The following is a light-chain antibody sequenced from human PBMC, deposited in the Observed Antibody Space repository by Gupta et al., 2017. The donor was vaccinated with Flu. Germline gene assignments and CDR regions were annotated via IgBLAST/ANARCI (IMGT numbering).Light chain of an antibody. J-gene: IGLJ3*02. Sequence: SYELTQPPSVSVSPGQTASITCSGNKLGDRYASWYQQKPGQSPVLVIYQDSKRPLGIPERFSGSNSGNTATLTISGTQALDEADYYCQAWDNGFWVFGGGTKLTVL. CDR2: QDS. CDR3: QAWDNGFWV. V-gene: IGLV3-1*01. CDR1: KLGDRY.